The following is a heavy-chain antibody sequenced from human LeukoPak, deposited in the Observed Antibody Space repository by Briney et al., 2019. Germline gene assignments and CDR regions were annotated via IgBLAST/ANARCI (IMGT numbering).Heavy chain of an antibody. Sequence: SETLSLTCTVSGVSISSYYWSWIRQPAGKGLEWIGRIYTSGSTNYNPSLKSRVTISVDTSKNQFSLKLSSVAAADTAVYYCASKYGSGSSTSGLDPWGQGTLVTVSS. D-gene: IGHD3-10*01. V-gene: IGHV4-4*07. CDR2: IYTSGST. CDR3: ASKYGSGSSTSGLDP. CDR1: GVSISSYY. J-gene: IGHJ5*02.